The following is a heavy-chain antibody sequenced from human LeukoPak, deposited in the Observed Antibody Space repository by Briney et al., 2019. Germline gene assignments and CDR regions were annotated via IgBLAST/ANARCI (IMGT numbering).Heavy chain of an antibody. V-gene: IGHV1-8*01. D-gene: IGHD6-19*01. CDR3: TRGSSGRRDN. J-gene: IGHJ4*02. CDR1: GYTFTSCD. CDR2: MNPNSGNT. Sequence: GASVKVSCKASGYTFTSCDINWVRQATGQGLEWMGWMNPNSGNTVYGQSFQGRITMTRDISTGTAYMELSNLTSEDTAIYYCTRGSSGRRDNWGQGTLVTVSA.